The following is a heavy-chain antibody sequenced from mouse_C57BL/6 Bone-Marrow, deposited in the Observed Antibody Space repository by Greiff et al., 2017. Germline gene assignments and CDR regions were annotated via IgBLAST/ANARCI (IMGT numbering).Heavy chain of an antibody. J-gene: IGHJ1*03. V-gene: IGHV1-50*01. CDR1: GYTFTSYW. Sequence: QVQLQQPGAELVKPGASVKLSCKASGYTFTSYWMQWVKQRPGQGLEWIGEIDPSDSYTNYNQKFKGKATLTVDTSSSTAYMQLSSLTSEDSAVYYCGYNDDDGENFDVGDRGTTVTVTS. CDR2: IDPSDSYT. D-gene: IGHD2-4*01. CDR3: GYNDDDGENFDV.